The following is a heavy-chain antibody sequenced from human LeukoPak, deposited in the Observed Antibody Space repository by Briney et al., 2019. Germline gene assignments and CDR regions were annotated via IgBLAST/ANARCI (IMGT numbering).Heavy chain of an antibody. Sequence: PGGSLRLACAASGFTFSSYAMSWDRQAPGKGLEWVSSISSISRHIYYTDSVMGRFTLSRDNAKKSLYLQMSSLRAEDTAVYYCARGEVDTAMGRGFDYWGQGTLVTVSS. J-gene: IGHJ4*02. CDR3: ARGEVDTAMGRGFDY. V-gene: IGHV3-21*01. CDR1: GFTFSSYA. D-gene: IGHD5-18*01. CDR2: ISSISRHI.